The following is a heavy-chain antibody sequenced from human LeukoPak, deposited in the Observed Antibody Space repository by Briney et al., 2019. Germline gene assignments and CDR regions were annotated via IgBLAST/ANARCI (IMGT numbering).Heavy chain of an antibody. CDR1: GGSLSGYY. CDR3: ARGRGAYYDFWSGYQLTPGAVDY. CDR2: INHSGST. D-gene: IGHD3-3*01. J-gene: IGHJ4*02. Sequence: SETLSLTCAVYGGSLSGYYWSWIRQPPGKGLEWIGEINHSGSTNYNPSLKSRVTISVDTSKNQFSLKLSSVTAADTAVYYCARGRGAYYDFWSGYQLTPGAVDYWGQGTLVTVSS. V-gene: IGHV4-34*01.